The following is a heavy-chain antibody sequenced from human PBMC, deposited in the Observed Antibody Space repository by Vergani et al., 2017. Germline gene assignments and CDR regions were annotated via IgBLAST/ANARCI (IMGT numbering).Heavy chain of an antibody. CDR1: GFTFSTYA. J-gene: IGHJ4*02. V-gene: IGHV3-23*01. CDR3: VKEAGSYENFFDS. CDR2: LTGGGGST. D-gene: IGHD1-26*01. Sequence: EVQLLESGGSLKQPGGSVRLSCAASGFTFSTYAMPWVRQAPGKGLEWVSALTGGGGSTYYADSFKGRFIISRDNSRYTLYLQMNSLRPEDTATYYCVKEAGSYENFFDSWGQGTLVTVSS.